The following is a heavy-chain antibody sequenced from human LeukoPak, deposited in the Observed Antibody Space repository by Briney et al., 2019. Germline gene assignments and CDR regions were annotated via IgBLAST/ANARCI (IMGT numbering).Heavy chain of an antibody. V-gene: IGHV1-2*02. D-gene: IGHD2-15*01. J-gene: IGHJ3*01. CDR2: MDPEGGDT. CDR1: GYNFNVYY. CDR3: ATRGGLTPNTLAM. Sequence: ASVKVSCKGSGYNFNVYYIHWVRQAPGQGLEWMGWMDPEGGDTIYAPKFQGRVSMTRDTSITTAYMELISLTFDDSTMYYCATRGGLTPNTLAMWGHGTMVTVSS.